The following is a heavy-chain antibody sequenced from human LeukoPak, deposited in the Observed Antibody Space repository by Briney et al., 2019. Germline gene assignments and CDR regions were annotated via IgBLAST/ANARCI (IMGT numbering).Heavy chain of an antibody. CDR3: ARDLGGLLGHPLDY. J-gene: IGHJ4*02. D-gene: IGHD2-15*01. Sequence: SQTLSLTCSVSGGSIYSGTYYWSWIRQPAGKGLEWIGRIYTSGSTNYHPSLKSRVTVSLDISKNQFSLKLSSVTAADTAVYYCARDLGGLLGHPLDYWGQGTLVTVSS. V-gene: IGHV4-61*02. CDR2: IYTSGST. CDR1: GGSIYSGTYY.